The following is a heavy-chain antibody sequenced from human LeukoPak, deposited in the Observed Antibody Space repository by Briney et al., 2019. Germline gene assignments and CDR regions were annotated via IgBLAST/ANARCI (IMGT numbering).Heavy chain of an antibody. CDR3: AEYTAIHYGMDV. D-gene: IGHD5-18*01. CDR2: IYYSGST. V-gene: IGHV4-39*07. J-gene: IGHJ6*02. CDR1: GGSISSYY. Sequence: PSETLSLTCTVSGGSISSYYWGWIRQPPGKGLEWIGSIYYSGSTYYNPSLKSRVTISVDTSKNQFSLKLSSVTAADTAVYYRAEYTAIHYGMDVWGQGTTVTVSS.